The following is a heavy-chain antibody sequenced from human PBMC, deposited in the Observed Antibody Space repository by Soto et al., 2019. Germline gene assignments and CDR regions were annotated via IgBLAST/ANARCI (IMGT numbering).Heavy chain of an antibody. CDR2: INPSGGST. J-gene: IGHJ6*02. CDR3: AAKSITIFGVSVDDYYYGMDV. D-gene: IGHD3-3*01. Sequence: ASVTVSCKASGYTFTSYYTHWVRQAPGQGLEWMGIINPSGGSTNYAQKFQERVTITRDMSTSTAYMELSSLRSEDTAVYYCAAKSITIFGVSVDDYYYGMDVWGQGTTVTVSS. V-gene: IGHV1-46*01. CDR1: GYTFTSYY.